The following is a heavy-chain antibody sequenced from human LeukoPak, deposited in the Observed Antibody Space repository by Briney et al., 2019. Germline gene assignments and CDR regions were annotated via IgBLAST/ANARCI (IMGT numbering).Heavy chain of an antibody. V-gene: IGHV3-30*18. CDR3: AKDSPVYYGSGSYLDY. CDR1: GFTFSSYG. CDR2: ISYDGSNK. D-gene: IGHD3-10*01. J-gene: IGHJ4*02. Sequence: GRSLRLSCAASGFTFSSYGMNWVRQAPGKGLEWVAVISYDGSNKYYADSAKGRFTISRDNSKNTLYLQMNSLRAEDTAVHYCAKDSPVYYGSGSYLDYWGQGTLVTVSS.